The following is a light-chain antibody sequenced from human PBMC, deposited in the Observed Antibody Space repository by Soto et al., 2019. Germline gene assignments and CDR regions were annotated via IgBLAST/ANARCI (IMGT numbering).Light chain of an antibody. CDR2: DAS. J-gene: IGKJ4*01. V-gene: IGKV3-11*01. CDR3: QQRGNWPS. Sequence: EIVLTQSPVTLSLSPGERATRSCRASQSFSSYLAWYQQKPGQAPRLLIYDASNRATGIPARFSGSGSGTDFTLTISSLEPEDFAVYYCQQRGNWPSFGGGTKVDIK. CDR1: QSFSSY.